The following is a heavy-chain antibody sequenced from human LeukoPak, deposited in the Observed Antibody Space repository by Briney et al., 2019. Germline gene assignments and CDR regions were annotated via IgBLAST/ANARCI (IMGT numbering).Heavy chain of an antibody. Sequence: ASETLSLTCTVSGGSISSYYWSWIRQPPGKGLEWIGYIYTSGSTNYNPSLKSRVTISVDTSKNQFSLKLSSVTAADTAVYYCARHPSLSSCWQASFDYWGQGTLVTVSS. V-gene: IGHV4-4*09. J-gene: IGHJ4*02. CDR1: GGSISSYY. CDR3: ARHPSLSSCWQASFDY. D-gene: IGHD6-19*01. CDR2: IYTSGST.